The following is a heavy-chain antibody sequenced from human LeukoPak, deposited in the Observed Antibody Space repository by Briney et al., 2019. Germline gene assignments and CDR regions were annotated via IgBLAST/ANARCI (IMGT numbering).Heavy chain of an antibody. CDR3: ARGLIPFPRHYYYLDV. V-gene: IGHV4-59*01. CDR1: GGSISTDY. CDR2: NYYSGSG. Sequence: SETLSLTCIVSGGSISTDYGICIRQPPGKGLEAIGYNYYSGSGIYSPSLKSRVTISLDTSKNQFSLKLSSVTAADTAVYYCARGLIPFPRHYYYLDVWGKGTTVIVSS. D-gene: IGHD2-21*02. J-gene: IGHJ6*03.